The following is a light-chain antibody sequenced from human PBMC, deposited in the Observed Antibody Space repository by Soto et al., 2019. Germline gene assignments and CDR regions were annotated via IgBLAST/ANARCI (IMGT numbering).Light chain of an antibody. Sequence: DIPMTQSPSSLSASVGDRVTITCRASQSVSNCLSWYQQKPGKAPRLLIYASSSLQGGAPSRFSGSGSGTDFTLTVSSLQPEDFATYYCQQSLSTPRTFGQGTKVEI. J-gene: IGKJ1*01. CDR1: QSVSNC. V-gene: IGKV1-39*01. CDR2: ASS. CDR3: QQSLSTPRT.